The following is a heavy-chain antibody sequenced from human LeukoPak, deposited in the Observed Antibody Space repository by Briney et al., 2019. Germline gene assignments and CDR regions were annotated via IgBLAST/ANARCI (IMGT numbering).Heavy chain of an antibody. CDR2: IIPILGIA. Sequence: SVKVSCKASGGTFSSYAISWVRQAPGQGLEWMGRIIPILGIANYAQKFQGRVTITADKSTSTAYMELSSLRSEDTAVYYCATTEGKGIAAAGLNYWGQGTLVTVSS. CDR3: ATTEGKGIAAAGLNY. D-gene: IGHD6-13*01. J-gene: IGHJ4*02. CDR1: GGTFSSYA. V-gene: IGHV1-69*04.